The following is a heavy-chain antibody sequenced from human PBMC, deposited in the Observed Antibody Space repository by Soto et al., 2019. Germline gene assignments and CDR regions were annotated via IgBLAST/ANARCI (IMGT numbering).Heavy chain of an antibody. J-gene: IGHJ3*02. CDR1: GYTFTSYG. CDR3: ARADYGDYESAFAI. CDR2: ISAYNGNT. V-gene: IGHV1-18*01. Sequence: ASVKVSCKASGYTFTSYGISWVRQAPGQGLEWMGWISAYNGNTNYAQKLQGRVTMTTDTSTSTAYMELRSLRSDDTAVYYCARADYGDYESAFAISGQGTFVLVSS. D-gene: IGHD4-17*01.